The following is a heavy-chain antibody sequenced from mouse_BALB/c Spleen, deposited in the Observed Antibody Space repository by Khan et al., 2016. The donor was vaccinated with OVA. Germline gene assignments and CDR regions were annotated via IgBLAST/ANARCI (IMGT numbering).Heavy chain of an antibody. CDR1: GYTFTDYI. V-gene: IGHV1-77*01. J-gene: IGHJ2*01. CDR3: ARSGYGSLGY. CDR2: IYPGSGST. Sequence: VQLPQSGPVLVKPGASVKMSCKASGYTFTDYIINWVRQRTGQGLEWIGQIYPGSGSTYYNEKFKGKATLTADKSSNTAYMQLRSLTSEDSAVYFCARSGYGSLGYWGQGTTLTVSS. D-gene: IGHD1-1*01.